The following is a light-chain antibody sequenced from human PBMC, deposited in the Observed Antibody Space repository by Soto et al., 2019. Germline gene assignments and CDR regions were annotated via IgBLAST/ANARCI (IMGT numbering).Light chain of an antibody. V-gene: IGKV3-15*01. CDR3: QQYNNWPPT. Sequence: EIVMTQSPATLSVSPGERATISCRASQSVSSNLAWYQQKPGQAPRLLIYGASTRATGIPARFSGSGSGTEFTLTISSLQSEDFAVYYCQQYNNWPPTFGGRTKVDIK. J-gene: IGKJ4*01. CDR1: QSVSSN. CDR2: GAS.